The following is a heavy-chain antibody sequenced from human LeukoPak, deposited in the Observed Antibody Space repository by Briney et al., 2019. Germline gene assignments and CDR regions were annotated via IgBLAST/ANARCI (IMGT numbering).Heavy chain of an antibody. D-gene: IGHD5-24*01. CDR2: ITGSGNT. CDR3: ARDWRWNGDGYN. Sequence: GGSLRLSGAASGLTFTHQAMGRGGPAPATAPPRVSAITGSGNTYYAESVKGRFTISRDNSKNTLYLQMNSLRAEDTAVYYCARDWRWNGDGYNWGQGTLVTVSS. V-gene: IGHV3-23*01. J-gene: IGHJ4*02. CDR1: GLTFTHQA.